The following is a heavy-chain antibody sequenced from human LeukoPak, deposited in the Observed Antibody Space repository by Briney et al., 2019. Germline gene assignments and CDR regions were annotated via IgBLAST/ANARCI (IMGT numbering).Heavy chain of an antibody. V-gene: IGHV1-2*02. D-gene: IGHD3-22*01. Sequence: PLASVKVSCKASGYTFTGYYMHWVRQAPGQGLEWMGWINPNSGGTNYAQKFQGRVTMTRDTSISTAYMELSRLRSDDTAVYYCARGPITMIVTFDYWGQGTLVTVSS. CDR1: GYTFTGYY. CDR3: ARGPITMIVTFDY. J-gene: IGHJ4*02. CDR2: INPNSGGT.